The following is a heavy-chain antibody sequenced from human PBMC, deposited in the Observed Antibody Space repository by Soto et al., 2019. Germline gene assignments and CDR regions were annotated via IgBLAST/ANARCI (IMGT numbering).Heavy chain of an antibody. CDR1: GGSFSGYY. V-gene: IGHV4-34*01. J-gene: IGHJ4*02. CDR2: INHSGST. CDR3: ASLLKQWLTIDY. D-gene: IGHD6-19*01. Sequence: PSETLSLTCAVYGGSFSGYYWSWIRQPPGKGLEWIGEINHSGSTNYNPSLKSRVTISVDTSKNQFSLKLSSVTAADTAVYYCASLLKQWLTIDYWGQGTLVTVSS.